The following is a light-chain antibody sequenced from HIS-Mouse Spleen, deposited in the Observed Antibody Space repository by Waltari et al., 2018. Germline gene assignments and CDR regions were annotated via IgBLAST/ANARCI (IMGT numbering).Light chain of an antibody. V-gene: IGLV3-10*01. J-gene: IGLJ2*01. CDR1: ALPKNL. CDR2: EDS. CDR3: YSTDSSGNHRV. Sequence: SYELTPPPSVSVSPGQPARITCPGDALPKNLAYWYQQKSGQAPVLVIYEDSKRPSGIPERFSGSSSGTMATLTISGAQVEDEADYYCYSTDSSGNHRVFGGGTKLTVL.